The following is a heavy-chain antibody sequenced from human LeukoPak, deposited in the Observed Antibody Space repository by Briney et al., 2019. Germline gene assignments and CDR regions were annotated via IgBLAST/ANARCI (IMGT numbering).Heavy chain of an antibody. CDR2: IRRTSDDGTNYDGTT. CDR1: GFSFAEYD. J-gene: IGHJ4*02. Sequence: PGGSLRLSCTTSGFSFAEYDMTWVRQAPGKGLEWVGFIRRTSDDGTNYDGTTGYAASVKGRFTISRDDSKSIAYLQMNSVKIEDTAVYYCTLSGAGWGQGTLVTVSS. CDR3: TLSGAG. D-gene: IGHD1-26*01. V-gene: IGHV3-49*04.